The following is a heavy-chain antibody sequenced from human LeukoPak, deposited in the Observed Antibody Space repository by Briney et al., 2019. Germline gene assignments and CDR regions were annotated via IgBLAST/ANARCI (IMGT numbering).Heavy chain of an antibody. D-gene: IGHD3-3*01. V-gene: IGHV1-18*01. Sequence: ASVKVSCKASGYTFTSYGISWVRQAPGQGLEWMGWISAYNVNTNYAQKLQGRVTMTTDTSTSTAYMELRSLRSDDTAVYYRARGGYDFWSGYTTPYYFDYWGQGTLVTVSS. CDR3: ARGGYDFWSGYTTPYYFDY. CDR1: GYTFTSYG. J-gene: IGHJ4*02. CDR2: ISAYNVNT.